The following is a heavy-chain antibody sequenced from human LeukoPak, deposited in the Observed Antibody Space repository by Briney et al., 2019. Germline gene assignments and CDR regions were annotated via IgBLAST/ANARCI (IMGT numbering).Heavy chain of an antibody. J-gene: IGHJ6*02. CDR3: ARGQGYSYGFYYYYCTDV. CDR1: VYTFTGYH. CDR2: INPNSGGT. D-gene: IGHD5-18*01. Sequence: GASVKVSCKASVYTFTGYHMHWVRQAPGQGLEWMGWINPNSGGTNYSQKFQGRVNMTRDTSISTAYMELSRLRSDDTAVYYCARGQGYSYGFYYYYCTDVWGQGTTVTVSS. V-gene: IGHV1-2*02.